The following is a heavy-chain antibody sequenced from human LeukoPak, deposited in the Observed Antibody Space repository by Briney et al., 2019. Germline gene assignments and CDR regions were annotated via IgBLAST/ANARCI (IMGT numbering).Heavy chain of an antibody. V-gene: IGHV4-59*12. CDR3: ARDIGGYCSSTSCYGYFQH. Sequence: SETLSLTCTVSGGSLSSYYWSWIRQPPGKGLEWIGYIYYTGSTDFNPSLKSRVTLSVDRSKNQFSLKLSSVTAADTAVYYCARDIGGYCSSTSCYGYFQHWGQGTLVTVSS. CDR1: GGSLSSYY. J-gene: IGHJ1*01. D-gene: IGHD2-2*01. CDR2: IYYTGST.